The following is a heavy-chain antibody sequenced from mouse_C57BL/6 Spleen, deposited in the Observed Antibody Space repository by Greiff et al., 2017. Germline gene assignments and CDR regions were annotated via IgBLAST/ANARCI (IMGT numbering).Heavy chain of an antibody. J-gene: IGHJ3*01. CDR1: GFTFSDYY. V-gene: IGHV5-12*01. CDR3: ARHGDDGYYGGIAY. D-gene: IGHD2-3*01. Sequence: EVQLVESGGGLVQPGGSLKLSCAASGFTFSDYYMYWVRQTPEKRLEWVAYISNGGGSTYYPDTVKGRFTISRDNAKNTLYLQMSRLKSEDTAMYYCARHGDDGYYGGIAYWGQGTLVTVSA. CDR2: ISNGGGST.